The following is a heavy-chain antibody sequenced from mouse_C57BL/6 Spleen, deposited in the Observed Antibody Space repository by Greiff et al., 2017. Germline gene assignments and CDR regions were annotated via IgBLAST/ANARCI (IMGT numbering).Heavy chain of an antibody. V-gene: IGHV5-6*01. J-gene: IGHJ4*01. CDR2: ISSGGSYT. Sequence: HLVESGGDLVKPGGSLKLSCAASGFTFSSYGMSWVRQTPDKRLEWVATISSGGSYTYYPDSVKGRFTISRDNAKNTLYLQMSSLKSEDTAMYYCARQGTTVVAPYAMDYWGQGTSVTVSS. CDR3: ARQGTTVVAPYAMDY. D-gene: IGHD1-1*01. CDR1: GFTFSSYG.